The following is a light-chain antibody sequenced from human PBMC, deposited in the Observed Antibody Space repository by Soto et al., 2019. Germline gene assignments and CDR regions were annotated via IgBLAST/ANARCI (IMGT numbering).Light chain of an antibody. Sequence: QAVVTQEPSFSVSPGGTVTLTCGLSSGSVSTTYYPSWYQQTPGQAPRTLIYSTNTRSSGVPDRFSGSILGNKAALTITGAQADDESDYYCVLYIGSGFVVFGGGTKLTVL. J-gene: IGLJ3*02. CDR2: STN. CDR3: VLYIGSGFVV. V-gene: IGLV8-61*01. CDR1: SGSVSTTYY.